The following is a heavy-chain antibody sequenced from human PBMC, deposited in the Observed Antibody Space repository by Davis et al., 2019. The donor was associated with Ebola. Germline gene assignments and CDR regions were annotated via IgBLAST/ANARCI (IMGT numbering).Heavy chain of an antibody. CDR1: GFSFPNYW. CDR3: ARKGVAVADTEF. D-gene: IGHD6-19*01. V-gene: IGHV5-51*01. CDR2: IYPGNSET. Sequence: GESLKISCKGFGFSFPNYWIGWVRQMPGKGLEWIGTIYPGNSETKYSPSFQGQVTMSVDKSINTAYLQWSRLKASDTAKYYCARKGVAVADTEFWGQGTLVTVSS. J-gene: IGHJ4*02.